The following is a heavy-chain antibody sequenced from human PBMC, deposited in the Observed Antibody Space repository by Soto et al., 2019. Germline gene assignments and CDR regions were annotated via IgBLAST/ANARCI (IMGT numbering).Heavy chain of an antibody. CDR1: GGTFSSYA. CDR2: IIPICGTT. J-gene: IGHJ6*02. D-gene: IGHD6-19*01. V-gene: IGHV1-69*05. Sequence: SVKVSCKASGGTFSSYAISWVRQAPGQGLEWMGGIIPICGTTSYAQKFQGRVTMTRDKSTSTVYMELSSLRSEDTAVYYCARDRVAVAGYLYTRYGMDVWGQGTTVTVSS. CDR3: ARDRVAVAGYLYTRYGMDV.